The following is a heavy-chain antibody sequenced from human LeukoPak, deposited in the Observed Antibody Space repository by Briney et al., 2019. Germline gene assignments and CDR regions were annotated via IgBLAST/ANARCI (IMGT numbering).Heavy chain of an antibody. Sequence: GGFLRLSCAASGFTFSSYSMNWVRQAPGKGLEWVSSISSSSSYIYYADSVKGRFTISRDNAKNSLYLQMNSLRAEDTAVYYCAGPIFGVVIPDYWGQGTLVTVSS. CDR2: ISSSSSYI. D-gene: IGHD3-3*01. CDR3: AGPIFGVVIPDY. V-gene: IGHV3-21*01. CDR1: GFTFSSYS. J-gene: IGHJ4*02.